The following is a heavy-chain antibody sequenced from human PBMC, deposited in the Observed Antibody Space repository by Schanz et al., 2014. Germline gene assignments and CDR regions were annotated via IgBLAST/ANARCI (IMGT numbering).Heavy chain of an antibody. J-gene: IGHJ3*02. CDR1: GYTFTSYD. CDR2: IIPILGIT. Sequence: QVQLVQSGAEVKKPGASATVSCKASGYTFTSYDINWVRQATGQGLEWMGRIIPILGITNVAQTFQDRVTITADKSTSTAYMELSSLRSEDTAVYYCARGLGDERWLDLNEAFDIWGQGTIVTVSS. CDR3: ARGLGDERWLDLNEAFDI. V-gene: IGHV1-69*09. D-gene: IGHD6-19*01.